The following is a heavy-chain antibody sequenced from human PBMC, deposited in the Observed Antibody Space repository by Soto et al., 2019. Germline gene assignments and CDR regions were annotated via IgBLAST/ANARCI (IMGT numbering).Heavy chain of an antibody. V-gene: IGHV1-69*13. J-gene: IGHJ6*02. CDR2: IIPIFGTA. D-gene: IGHD4-17*01. CDR1: VGTFSSYA. Sequence: SVKVSCKASVGTFSSYAISWVRQAPGQGLEWMGGIIPIFGTANYAQKFQGRVTITADESTSTAYMELSSLRSEDTVVYYCSRRTGYGDFDYYYYGMDVWGQGTTVTVSS. CDR3: SRRTGYGDFDYYYYGMDV.